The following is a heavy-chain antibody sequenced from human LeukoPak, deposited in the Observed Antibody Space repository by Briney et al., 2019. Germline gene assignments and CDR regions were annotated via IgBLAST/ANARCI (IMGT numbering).Heavy chain of an antibody. J-gene: IGHJ4*02. CDR1: GFTFSSYG. D-gene: IGHD3-10*01. CDR2: ISPSGDIT. Sequence: GGSLRLSFAASGFTFSSYGMPWVRQAPGMGLEWVSGISPSGDITYYADSVKGRFTISRDNSKNTLYLEVISLTAEDTAVYYCAKDDAWLRFGEWSQGTLVTVSS. CDR3: AKDDAWLRFGE. V-gene: IGHV3-23*01.